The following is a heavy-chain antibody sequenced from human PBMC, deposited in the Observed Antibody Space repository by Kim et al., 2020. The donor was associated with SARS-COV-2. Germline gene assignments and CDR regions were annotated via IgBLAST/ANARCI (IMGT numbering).Heavy chain of an antibody. Sequence: ETLSLTCAVDGGSFSGYYWSWIRQPPGKGLEWIGEINHSGSTNYNPSLKSRVTISVDTSKNQFSLKLSSVTAADTAVYYCARGGGYCSGGSCYFIWGQGTMVTVSS. D-gene: IGHD2-15*01. CDR1: GGSFSGYY. J-gene: IGHJ3*02. CDR2: INHSGST. CDR3: ARGGGYCSGGSCYFI. V-gene: IGHV4-34*01.